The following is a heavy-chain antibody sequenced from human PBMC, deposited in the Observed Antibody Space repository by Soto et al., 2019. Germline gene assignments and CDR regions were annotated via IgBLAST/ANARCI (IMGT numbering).Heavy chain of an antibody. Sequence: QVQLQESGPGLVKPSETLSLTCTVSGGSISSYYWSWIRQPPGKGLEWIGYIYYSGSTNYNPSLQSRVTISVDTSKNQFSLKLSSVTAADTAVYYCARQGSYSLRDWGQGTLVTVSS. CDR3: ARQGSYSLRD. CDR1: GGSISSYY. J-gene: IGHJ4*02. V-gene: IGHV4-59*08. CDR2: IYYSGST. D-gene: IGHD1-26*01.